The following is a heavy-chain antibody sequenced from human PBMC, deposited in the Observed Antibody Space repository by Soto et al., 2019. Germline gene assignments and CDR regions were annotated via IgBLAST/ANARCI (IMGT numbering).Heavy chain of an antibody. CDR1: GGSISSYY. CDR3: ARNLWGYCGADCYPLDV. J-gene: IGHJ6*02. Sequence: SETLSLTCTVSGGSISSYYWSWIRQPPGKGLEWIGYMYNTGSTIYNPSLKSRVTISVDTSKNQFSLKLNSVTAADTAVYYCARNLWGYCGADCYPLDVWGQGTTVTVSS. D-gene: IGHD2-21*01. V-gene: IGHV4-59*01. CDR2: MYNTGST.